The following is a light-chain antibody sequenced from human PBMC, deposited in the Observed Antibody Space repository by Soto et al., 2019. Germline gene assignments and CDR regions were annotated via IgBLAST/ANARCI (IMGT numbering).Light chain of an antibody. J-gene: IGKJ1*01. Sequence: DILMTQSPSSLSASVGDRVTITCRASQGISKYLAWYQQKPGKVPKLLIYAASTLQSGVPSRFSGSGSGTDFTLTISSLQPEDVATYYCPKYNSAPRTFGQGTKLEIK. V-gene: IGKV1-27*01. CDR3: PKYNSAPRT. CDR1: QGISKY. CDR2: AAS.